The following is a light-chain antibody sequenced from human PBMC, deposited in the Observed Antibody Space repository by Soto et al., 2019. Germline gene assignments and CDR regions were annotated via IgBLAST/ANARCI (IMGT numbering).Light chain of an antibody. Sequence: DIPMPQAPPPKSSWVGARVTITCRESQSISDYLNWYQQKPGKAHKLLIYAASSLQSGVPSRFSGIASGTDFTLTLSSLQPEDFATYYGQQSYSTPTWTFGPGTKVDI. CDR3: QQSYSTPTWT. CDR2: AAS. V-gene: IGKV1-39*01. J-gene: IGKJ1*01. CDR1: QSISDY.